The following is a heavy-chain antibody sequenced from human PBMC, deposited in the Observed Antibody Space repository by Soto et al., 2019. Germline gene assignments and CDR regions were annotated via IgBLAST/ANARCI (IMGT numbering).Heavy chain of an antibody. CDR3: ARDGMTTGDT. CDR2: VFSSVSA. V-gene: IGHV4-4*07. CDR1: GVSVRSYT. Sequence: SETMSLTCIVSGVSVRSYTWSWVRQPANKGLEWIGRVFSSVSATYNPSLKSRVSISMDTPENRISLKLDSVTAADAGVYFCARDGMTTGDTWGPGTLVTVSS. J-gene: IGHJ4*02. D-gene: IGHD2-21*02.